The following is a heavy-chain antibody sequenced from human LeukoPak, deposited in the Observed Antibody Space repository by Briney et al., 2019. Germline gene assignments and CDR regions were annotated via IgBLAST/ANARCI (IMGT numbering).Heavy chain of an antibody. J-gene: IGHJ5*02. V-gene: IGHV3-30-3*01. CDR2: ISYDGSNK. CDR1: GFTFSSYA. CDR3: ARVVVPAGTASYNWFDP. D-gene: IGHD2-2*01. Sequence: GGSLRLSCAASGFTFSSYAMHWVRQAPGKGLEWVAVISYDGSNKYYADSVKGRFTISRDNSKNTLYLQMNSLRAEDTAVYYCARVVVPAGTASYNWFDPWGQGTLVTVSS.